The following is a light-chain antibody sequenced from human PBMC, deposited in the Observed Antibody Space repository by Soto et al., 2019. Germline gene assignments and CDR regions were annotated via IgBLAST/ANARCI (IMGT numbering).Light chain of an antibody. CDR1: QSIDDSY. CDR2: GAS. J-gene: IGKJ3*01. CDR3: QQYGSLPSFT. V-gene: IGKV3-20*01. Sequence: IVMTQSPATLSVSPGERATLSCRAGQSIDDSYLAWYQQKPGQAPRLLIYGASSRATGIPDRFSGSGSGTDFTLTISRLEPEDFAVYYCQQYGSLPSFTFGPGTKVDIK.